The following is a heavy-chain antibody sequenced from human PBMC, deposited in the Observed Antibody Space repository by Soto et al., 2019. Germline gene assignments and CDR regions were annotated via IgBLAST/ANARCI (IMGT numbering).Heavy chain of an antibody. V-gene: IGHV3-33*01. Sequence: HLVESGGGVVHPGRSLRLSCAASGFSFSSYGMHWVRQAPDKGLEWMAIIWYDGSKQYYADSVKGRFIISRDNSKNTLFLQMNNLRDEDTAVYYCARPFFHGGKDWYFDLWGQGTLVTVSS. CDR1: GFSFSSYG. J-gene: IGHJ4*02. CDR2: IWYDGSKQ. CDR3: ARPFFHGGKDWYFDL. D-gene: IGHD3-9*01.